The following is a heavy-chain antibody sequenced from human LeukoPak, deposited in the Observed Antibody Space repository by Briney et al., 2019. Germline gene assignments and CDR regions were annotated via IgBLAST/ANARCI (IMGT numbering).Heavy chain of an antibody. Sequence: GGSLRLSCAASGVTFSNHAMTWVRQAPGKGLEWVSGITGSGANTYYAESVKGRFTISRDNSRNTLYLQMNSLRAEDAALYYCATRPASETYYGVFDYWGQGALVTVSS. D-gene: IGHD1-26*01. V-gene: IGHV3-23*01. CDR2: ITGSGANT. CDR1: GVTFSNHA. J-gene: IGHJ4*02. CDR3: ATRPASETYYGVFDY.